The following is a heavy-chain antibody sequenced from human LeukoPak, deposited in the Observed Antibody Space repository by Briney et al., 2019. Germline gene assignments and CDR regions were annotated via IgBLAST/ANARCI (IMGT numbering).Heavy chain of an antibody. CDR3: ARSFSDGSGSYPHDAFHI. D-gene: IGHD3-10*01. V-gene: IGHV3-11*03. J-gene: IGHJ3*02. Sequence: GGSLRLSCAASGFTFSDYYMSWIRQAPGKGLEWVSYISSSSSYTNYADSVKGRFTISRDNAKNSLYLQMNSLRADDTAVYYCARSFSDGSGSYPHDAFHIWGQGTLVTVSS. CDR1: GFTFSDYY. CDR2: ISSSSSYT.